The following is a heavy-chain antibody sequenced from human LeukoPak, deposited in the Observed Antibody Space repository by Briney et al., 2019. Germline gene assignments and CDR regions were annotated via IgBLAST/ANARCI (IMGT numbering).Heavy chain of an antibody. CDR2: MNPNSGNT. J-gene: IGHJ4*02. Sequence: GASVKVSCKASGYTFTSYDINWVRQATGQGLEWMGWMNPNSGNTGYAQKFQGRVTITRNTSISTAYMELSSLRAEDTAVYYCAREHLNYDFWSGANWVFSYFDYWGQGTLVTVSS. CDR3: AREHLNYDFWSGANWVFSYFDY. V-gene: IGHV1-8*03. D-gene: IGHD3-3*01. CDR1: GYTFTSYD.